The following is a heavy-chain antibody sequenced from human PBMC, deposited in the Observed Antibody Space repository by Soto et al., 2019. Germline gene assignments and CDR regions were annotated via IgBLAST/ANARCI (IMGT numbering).Heavy chain of an antibody. J-gene: IGHJ6*02. CDR1: GCSISSSSYY. D-gene: IGHD3-22*01. V-gene: IGHV4-39*01. CDR3: ARRLCYDSSGFEGGGMDI. Sequence: SETLSLTCTVSGCSISSSSYYWGWIREPPGRGLEWIGSIYYSGSTYYNPSLKSRVTISVDTSKNQFSLKLSSVTAADTAVYYCARRLCYDSSGFEGGGMDIWGQWTTVT. CDR2: IYYSGST.